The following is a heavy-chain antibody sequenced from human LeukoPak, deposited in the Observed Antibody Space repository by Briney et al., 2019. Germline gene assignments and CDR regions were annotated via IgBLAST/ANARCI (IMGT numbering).Heavy chain of an antibody. CDR1: GFNFSSYG. J-gene: IGHJ6*03. V-gene: IGHV3-33*06. CDR2: IWYDGTNK. D-gene: IGHD2-2*01. Sequence: GRSLRLSCEASGFNFSSYGMHWVRQAPGKGLEWVGVIWYDGTNKQYADSVKCRFTISRDNSKNTLYLLMNSLRAEDTAVYYCAKTIVPAAPIYYYYMDVWGNGTTLTVS. CDR3: AKTIVPAAPIYYYYMDV.